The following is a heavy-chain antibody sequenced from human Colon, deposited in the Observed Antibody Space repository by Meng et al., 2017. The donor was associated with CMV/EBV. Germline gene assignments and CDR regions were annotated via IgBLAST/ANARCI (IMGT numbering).Heavy chain of an antibody. CDR1: EFSFSSFQ. J-gene: IGHJ4*02. Sequence: GESLKISCAASEFSFSSFQMNWVRQAPGKGLEWVAYISSSGSTMHYTDSVKGRFTISRDNAKNSLYLQMNSLRAEDTAVYFCAREGDYYDSDGYSYYFDYWGQGTLVTVSS. CDR2: ISSSGSTM. D-gene: IGHD3-22*01. V-gene: IGHV3-48*03. CDR3: AREGDYYDSDGYSYYFDY.